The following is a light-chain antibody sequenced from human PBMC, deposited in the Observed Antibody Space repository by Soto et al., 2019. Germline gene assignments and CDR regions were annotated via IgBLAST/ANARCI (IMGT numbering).Light chain of an antibody. CDR1: QSVSSN. CDR3: QHYNKLPLT. Sequence: EIVLTQSPATLSVSPGERATLSCRASQSVSSNLAWYQQKPGQAPRLVIYGASTRATGIPARFSGSGSGTXXTLXIXSXQSEDFAVYYCQHYNKLPLTFGGGAKVEIK. J-gene: IGKJ4*01. V-gene: IGKV3-15*01. CDR2: GAS.